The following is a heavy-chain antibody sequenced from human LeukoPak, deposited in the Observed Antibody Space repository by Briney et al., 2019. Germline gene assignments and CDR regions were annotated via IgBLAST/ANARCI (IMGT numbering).Heavy chain of an antibody. D-gene: IGHD2-2*01. CDR2: IIPIFGTA. V-gene: IGHV1-69*05. CDR1: GGTFSSYA. Sequence: SVKVSCKASGGTFSSYAISWVRQAPEQGLEWMGGIIPIFGTANYAQKFQGRVTITTDESTSTAYMELSSLRSEDTAVYYCARGIVVVPAARFTNRSPYYFDYWGQGTLVTVSS. J-gene: IGHJ4*02. CDR3: ARGIVVVPAARFTNRSPYYFDY.